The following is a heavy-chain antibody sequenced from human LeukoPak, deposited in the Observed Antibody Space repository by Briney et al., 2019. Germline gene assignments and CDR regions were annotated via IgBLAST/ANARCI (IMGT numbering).Heavy chain of an antibody. D-gene: IGHD6-25*01. CDR2: IYYSGST. J-gene: IGHJ3*02. CDR3: ARDRGSSGRPLRAFDI. V-gene: IGHV4-59*01. CDR1: GGSISSYY. Sequence: KPSETLSLTCTVSGGSISSYYWSWIRQPPGKGLEWIGYIYYSGSTNYNPSLKSRATISVDTSKNQFSLKLSSVTAADTAVYYCARDRGSSGRPLRAFDIWGQGTMVTVSS.